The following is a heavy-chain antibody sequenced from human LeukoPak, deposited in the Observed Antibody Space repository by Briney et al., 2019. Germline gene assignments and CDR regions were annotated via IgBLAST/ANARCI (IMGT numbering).Heavy chain of an antibody. Sequence: SVKVSCKASGGTFSSYAISWVRQAPGQGLEWRGGIIPIFGTANYAQKFQGRVTITADESTSTAYMELSSLRSEDTAVYYCARGRHYYGSGSYYSHFDYWGQGTLVTVSS. CDR1: GGTFSSYA. D-gene: IGHD3-10*01. V-gene: IGHV1-69*01. CDR2: IIPIFGTA. CDR3: ARGRHYYGSGSYYSHFDY. J-gene: IGHJ4*02.